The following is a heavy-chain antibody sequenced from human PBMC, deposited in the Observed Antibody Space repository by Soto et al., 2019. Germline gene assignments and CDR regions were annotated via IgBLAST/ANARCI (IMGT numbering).Heavy chain of an antibody. CDR1: GFTFSSYA. J-gene: IGHJ4*02. CDR2: ISGSGGST. CDR3: AKNRRIQLWLRESESFDY. V-gene: IGHV3-23*01. D-gene: IGHD5-18*01. Sequence: GGSLRLSCAASGFTFSSYAMSWVRQAPGKGLEWVSAISGSGGSTYYADSVKGRFTISRDNSKNTLYLQMNSLRAEDTAVYYCAKNRRIQLWLRESESFDYWGQGTLVTVSS.